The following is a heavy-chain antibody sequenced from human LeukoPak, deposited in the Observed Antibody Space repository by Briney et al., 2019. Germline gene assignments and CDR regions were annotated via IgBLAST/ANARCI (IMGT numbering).Heavy chain of an antibody. D-gene: IGHD5-18*01. J-gene: IGHJ4*02. Sequence: PGGSLRLSCAASGFTFSSYAMHWVRQAPGKGLEWVAVISYDGSNKYYADSVKGRFTISRDNSKNTLYLQMNSLRAEDTAVYCCARDQGRSMVRSGYFDYWGQGTLVTVSS. V-gene: IGHV3-30*01. CDR2: ISYDGSNK. CDR1: GFTFSSYA. CDR3: ARDQGRSMVRSGYFDY.